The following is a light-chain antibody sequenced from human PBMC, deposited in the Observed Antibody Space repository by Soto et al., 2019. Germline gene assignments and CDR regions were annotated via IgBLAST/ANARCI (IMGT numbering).Light chain of an antibody. CDR1: QGISNY. V-gene: IGKV1-27*01. Sequence: DIQMTQSPSSLSAVGDRVTITCRASQGISNYLAWYQQKPGKVPKLLIYAASTLQSGVPSRFSGSGSGTDFTLTISSLQPEDVATYYCQRYNSAPWAFGQGTKVEIK. J-gene: IGKJ1*01. CDR3: QRYNSAPWA. CDR2: AAS.